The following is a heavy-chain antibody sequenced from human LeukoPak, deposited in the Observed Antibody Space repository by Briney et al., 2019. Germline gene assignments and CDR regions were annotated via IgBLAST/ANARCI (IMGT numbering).Heavy chain of an antibody. CDR2: ISFSHHT. CDR3: AREHSSVSSESKGFDL. CDR1: GFTFSDHY. D-gene: IGHD6-19*01. Sequence: PGGSLRLSCAASGFTFSDHYMSWIRQAPGKGLEWISYISFSHHTNYADSVKGRFTISRDDSRNSLFLQMNSLRVEGTAVYYCAREHSSVSSESKGFDLWGQGTLVIVSS. V-gene: IGHV3-11*04. J-gene: IGHJ5*02.